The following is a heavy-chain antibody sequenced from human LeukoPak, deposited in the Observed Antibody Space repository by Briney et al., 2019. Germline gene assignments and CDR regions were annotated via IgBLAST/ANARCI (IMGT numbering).Heavy chain of an antibody. V-gene: IGHV3-30-3*01. CDR3: ARDGLTGTTDGTLDS. Sequence: PGGSLRLSCVASGFTFSHYTIHWVRRAPGKGLEWVALILYDGSNKYYADSVKGRFTISRDNSKNTLYLQMNSLRAEDTAMYYCARDGLTGTTDGTLDSWGQGTLVTVSS. D-gene: IGHD1-20*01. CDR1: GFTFSHYT. CDR2: ILYDGSNK. J-gene: IGHJ4*02.